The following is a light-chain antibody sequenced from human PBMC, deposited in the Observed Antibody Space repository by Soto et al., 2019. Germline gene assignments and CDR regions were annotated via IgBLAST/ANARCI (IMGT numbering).Light chain of an antibody. Sequence: QSVLTQPPSGSGTPVPRVTISFSISNSNIGNNSVSCYQQRPSAPPKLVNYSNNQRPSGVPDRFSGSKSGTSASLAISGLQSEDEADYYCAAWDDSLNGREVFGTGTKVTGL. V-gene: IGLV1-44*01. CDR2: SNN. J-gene: IGLJ1*01. CDR3: AAWDDSLNGREV. CDR1: NSNIGNNS.